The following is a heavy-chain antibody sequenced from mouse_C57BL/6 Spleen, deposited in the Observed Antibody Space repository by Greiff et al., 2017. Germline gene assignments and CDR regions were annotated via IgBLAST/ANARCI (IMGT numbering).Heavy chain of an antibody. J-gene: IGHJ2*01. CDR2: ISNGGGST. D-gene: IGHD2-12*01. Sequence: EVHLVESGGGLVQPGGSLKLSCAASGFTFSDYYMYWVRQTPEKRLEWVAYISNGGGSTYYPDTVKGRFTISRDNAKNTLYLQMSRLKSEDTAMYYCARRATIEYYFDYWGQGTTLTVSS. CDR1: GFTFSDYY. V-gene: IGHV5-12*01. CDR3: ARRATIEYYFDY.